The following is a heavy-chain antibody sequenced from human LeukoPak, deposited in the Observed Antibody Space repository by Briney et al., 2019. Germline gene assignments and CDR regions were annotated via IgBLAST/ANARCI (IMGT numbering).Heavy chain of an antibody. CDR2: ISAYNGNT. V-gene: IGHV1-18*04. CDR1: GYTFTRSY. D-gene: IGHD6-19*01. CDR3: ASALTRVAGASKTNFDY. Sequence: ASVKVSCEASGYTFTRSYIHWVRQAPGQGLEWMGWISAYNGNTNYAQKLQGRVTMTTDTSTSTAYMELRSLRSDDTAVYYCASALTRVAGASKTNFDYWGQGTLVTVSS. J-gene: IGHJ4*02.